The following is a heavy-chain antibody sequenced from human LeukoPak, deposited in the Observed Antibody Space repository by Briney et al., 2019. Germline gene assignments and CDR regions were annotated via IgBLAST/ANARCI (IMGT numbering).Heavy chain of an antibody. CDR3: ARQAVAGIYYFDY. J-gene: IGHJ4*02. CDR1: GGSISSSSYY. D-gene: IGHD6-19*01. V-gene: IGHV4-39*01. Sequence: SETLSLTCTVSGGSISSSSYYWGWIRQPPGKGLEWIGSIYYSGSTYYNPSLKSRVTISVDTSKNQFSLKLSSVIAADTAVYYCARQAVAGIYYFDYWGQGTLVTVSS. CDR2: IYYSGST.